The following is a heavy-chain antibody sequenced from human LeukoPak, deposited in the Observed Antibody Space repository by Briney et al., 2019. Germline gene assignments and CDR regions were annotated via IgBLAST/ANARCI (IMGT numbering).Heavy chain of an antibody. CDR1: GGSFSGYY. CDR2: INHSGST. J-gene: IGHJ4*02. Sequence: SETLSLSCAVSGGSFSGYYLSWIRQPPGKGLEWIGDINHSGSTNYNPSLKSRVIKSVDPSKNQFSVNLSSVTGADTAVYFCARRGDYWGQGTRVTVSS. V-gene: IGHV4-34*01. CDR3: ARRGDY. D-gene: IGHD3-10*01.